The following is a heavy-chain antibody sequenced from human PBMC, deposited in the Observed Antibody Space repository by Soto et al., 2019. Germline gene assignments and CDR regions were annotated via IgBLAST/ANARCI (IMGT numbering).Heavy chain of an antibody. J-gene: IGHJ6*02. CDR1: KFTFSSFE. V-gene: IGHV3-48*03. D-gene: IGHD1-1*01. Sequence: GGSLRLSCAASKFTFSSFEVNWVRQAPGKGLEWVSYISSTGSLIYYADSVKGRFTISRDNAKNSLYLQMNSLRPEDTAIYYCARGGGWNQGYYHYYGMDVWGQGTTVTVSS. CDR3: ARGGGWNQGYYHYYGMDV. CDR2: ISSTGSLI.